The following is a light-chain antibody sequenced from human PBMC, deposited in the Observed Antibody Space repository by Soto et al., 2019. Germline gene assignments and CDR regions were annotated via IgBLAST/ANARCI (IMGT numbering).Light chain of an antibody. J-gene: IGKJ5*01. Sequence: DIQMTQSPSTLSGSVGDRVTITCRASQGINSYLAWYQQKPGKAPKLLIYAASTLQSGVPSRFSGSGSGTEFTLTISSLQPEDFATYYCQQLKSNLITFGQGTRLEIK. CDR1: QGINSY. CDR3: QQLKSNLIT. CDR2: AAS. V-gene: IGKV1-9*01.